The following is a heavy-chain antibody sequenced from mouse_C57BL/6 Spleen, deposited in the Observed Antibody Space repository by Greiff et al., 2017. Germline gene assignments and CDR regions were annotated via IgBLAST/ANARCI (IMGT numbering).Heavy chain of an antibody. CDR1: GYAFSSYW. CDR3: ARCVYDYYAMDY. Sequence: QVQLQQSGAELVKPGASVKISCKASGYAFSSYWMNWVKQRPGKGLEWIGQIYPGDGDTNYNGKFKGKATLTADKSSSTAYMQLSSLTSEDSAVYFCARCVYDYYAMDYWGQGTSVTVSS. V-gene: IGHV1-80*01. CDR2: IYPGDGDT. J-gene: IGHJ4*01. D-gene: IGHD2-3*01.